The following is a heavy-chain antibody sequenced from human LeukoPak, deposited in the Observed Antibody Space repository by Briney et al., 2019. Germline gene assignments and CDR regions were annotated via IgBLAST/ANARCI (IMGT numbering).Heavy chain of an antibody. CDR1: GFTVSSNY. J-gene: IGHJ4*02. CDR3: AKGGGVRGVAYFDY. Sequence: GGSLRLSCAASGFTVSSNYMSWVRQAPGKGLEWVSVIYNDANTNYADSVKGRFTISRGNSKNTLYLQMNSLRAEDTAVYYCAKGGGVRGVAYFDYWGQGTLVTVSS. D-gene: IGHD3-10*01. V-gene: IGHV3-53*05. CDR2: IYNDANT.